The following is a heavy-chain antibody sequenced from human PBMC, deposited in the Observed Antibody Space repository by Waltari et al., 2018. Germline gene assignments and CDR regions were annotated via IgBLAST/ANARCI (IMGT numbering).Heavy chain of an antibody. V-gene: IGHV1-69*01. Sequence: QVQLVQSGAEVKKPGSSVKVSCKASGGTFSSYAISWVRQAPGQGVEWMGGIIPIWCTANYAQKFRSRVTITADESTSTAYRELGSRRSEDTAVYYWASRGYGVEWFDPWDQGTLVSVSS. CDR1: GGTFSSYA. J-gene: IGHJ5*02. CDR3: ASRGYGVEWFDP. CDR2: IIPIWCTA. D-gene: IGHD4-17*01.